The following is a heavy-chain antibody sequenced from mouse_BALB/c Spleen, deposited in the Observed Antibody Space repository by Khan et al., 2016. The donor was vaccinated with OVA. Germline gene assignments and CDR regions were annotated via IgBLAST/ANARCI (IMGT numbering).Heavy chain of an antibody. CDR2: INPTSGYP. CDR1: GYTFTTYW. Sequence: VQLQQSGAELAKPGASVKMSCKASGYTFTTYWMHWVKQRPGQGLDWIGYINPTSGYPDYNEKLKDRATLSADKSYSTAYMPMSSLTPDDSAVYYCTRDRIDYGGQGTTLTVSA. CDR3: TRDRIDY. J-gene: IGHJ2*01. V-gene: IGHV1-7*01.